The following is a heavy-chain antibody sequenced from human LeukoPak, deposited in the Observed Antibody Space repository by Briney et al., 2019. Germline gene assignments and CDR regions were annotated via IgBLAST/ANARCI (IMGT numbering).Heavy chain of an antibody. J-gene: IGHJ4*02. D-gene: IGHD6-13*01. CDR1: GFTFSSYA. Sequence: GGSLRLSCAASGFTFSSYAMHWVRQAPGKGLEWVAVISYDGSNKYYADSVRGRFTISRDNSKNTLYLQMNSLRAEDTAVYYCARRHSSSWYVDYWGQGTLVTVSS. CDR2: ISYDGSNK. V-gene: IGHV3-30*04. CDR3: ARRHSSSWYVDY.